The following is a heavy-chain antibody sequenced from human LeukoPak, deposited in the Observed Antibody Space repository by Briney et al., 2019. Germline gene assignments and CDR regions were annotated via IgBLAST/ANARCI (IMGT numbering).Heavy chain of an antibody. CDR3: ARENGVARSFDY. CDR1: GYSISSGHW. V-gene: IGHV4-4*02. CDR2: IHHGGST. D-gene: IGHD2-8*01. J-gene: IGHJ4*02. Sequence: SGTLSLTCAVSGYSISSGHWWSWVRQPPGKGLEWIGEIHHGGSTNYNPSLKSRVTISVDTSKNQFSLKLSSVTAADTAVYYCARENGVARSFDYWGQGTLVTVSS.